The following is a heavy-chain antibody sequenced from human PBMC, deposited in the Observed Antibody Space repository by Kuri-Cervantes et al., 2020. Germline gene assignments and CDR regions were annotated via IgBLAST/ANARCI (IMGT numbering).Heavy chain of an antibody. CDR2: IYPGDSDT. V-gene: IGHV5-51*01. CDR3: ASRSSGWYDAFDI. CDR1: GYSFTSYW. D-gene: IGHD6-19*01. Sequence: GESLKISCKGSGYSFTSYWIGWVRQKPGKGLEWMGIIYPGDSDTRYSPSLQGQVTISVDKSNSTAYLQWSSLKASDTAMYYCASRSSGWYDAFDIWAQGTMVTVSS. J-gene: IGHJ3*02.